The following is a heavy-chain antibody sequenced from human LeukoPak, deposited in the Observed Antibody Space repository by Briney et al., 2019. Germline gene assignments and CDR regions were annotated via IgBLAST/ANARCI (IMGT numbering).Heavy chain of an antibody. Sequence: GGSLRLSCAASGFTFSSYAMSWVRQAPGKGLEWVSAISGSGGSTYYAGSVKGRFTISRDNSKNTLYLQMNSLRPEDTAVYYCAKVLSKGGGYYLTDYWGQGTLVTVSS. V-gene: IGHV3-23*01. CDR3: AKVLSKGGGYYLTDY. J-gene: IGHJ4*02. D-gene: IGHD3-22*01. CDR1: GFTFSSYA. CDR2: ISGSGGST.